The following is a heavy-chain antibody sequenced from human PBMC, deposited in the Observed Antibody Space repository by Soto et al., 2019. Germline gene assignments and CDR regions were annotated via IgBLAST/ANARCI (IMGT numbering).Heavy chain of an antibody. CDR1: EFTFGTSW. Sequence: DVQLVESGGGLVQPGGSLRLSCAVSEFTFGTSWMTWVRQGPGKGLEWVANIKQDGGEKHYLESVRERFSISRDNAKKSLYLEMNSLRAEDTAVYYCTAGSGWESDTWGQGTLVTVSS. V-gene: IGHV3-7*05. CDR3: TAGSGWESDT. CDR2: IKQDGGEK. D-gene: IGHD6-19*01. J-gene: IGHJ5*02.